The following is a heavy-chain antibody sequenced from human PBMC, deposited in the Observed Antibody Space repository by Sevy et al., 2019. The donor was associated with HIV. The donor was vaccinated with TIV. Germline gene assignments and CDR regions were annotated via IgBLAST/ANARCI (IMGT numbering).Heavy chain of an antibody. J-gene: IGHJ4*02. CDR2: IYYSGST. Sequence: SETLSLTCTVSGGSISSYYWSWIRQPPGKGLEWIGYIYYSGSTNYNPSLKSRVTISVDTSKNQFSLKLSSVTAADTAVYCCARGEDYYDSSGYYYFDYWGQGTLVTVSS. CDR1: GGSISSYY. V-gene: IGHV4-59*01. D-gene: IGHD3-22*01. CDR3: ARGEDYYDSSGYYYFDY.